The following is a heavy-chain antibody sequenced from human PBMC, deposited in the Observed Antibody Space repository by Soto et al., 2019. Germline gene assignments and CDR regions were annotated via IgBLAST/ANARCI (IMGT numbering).Heavy chain of an antibody. CDR3: ANGQDGYNQYYYYYGMDV. CDR1: GFTFSSYG. Sequence: QVQLVESGGGVVQPGRSLRLSCAASGFTFSSYGMHWVRQAPGKGLEWVAVISYDGSNKYYADSVKGRFTISRDNSKNTLYLKMNSLRAEDTAVYYCANGQDGYNQYYYYYGMDVWGQGTTVTVSS. CDR2: ISYDGSNK. D-gene: IGHD5-12*01. J-gene: IGHJ6*02. V-gene: IGHV3-30*18.